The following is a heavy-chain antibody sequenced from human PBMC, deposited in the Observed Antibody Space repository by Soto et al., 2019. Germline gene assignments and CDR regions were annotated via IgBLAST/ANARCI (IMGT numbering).Heavy chain of an antibody. CDR3: ARDTIAAPHYYDSSGYHSGAFDI. CDR1: GFTFSSYA. CDR2: ISYDGSNK. Sequence: VGSLRLSCAASGFTFSSYAMHWVRQAPGKGLEWVAVISYDGSNKYYADSVKGRFTISRDNSKNTLYLQMNSLRAEDTAVYYCARDTIAAPHYYDSSGYHSGAFDIWGQGTMVTVSS. D-gene: IGHD3-22*01. J-gene: IGHJ3*02. V-gene: IGHV3-30-3*01.